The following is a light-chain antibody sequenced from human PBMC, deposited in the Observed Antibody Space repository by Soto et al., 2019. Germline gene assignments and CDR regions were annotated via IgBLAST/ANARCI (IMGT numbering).Light chain of an antibody. Sequence: VLTQPPSVSWAPGQRVTISCTVSSSNIGAGYDVHWYQQLPGTAPKLLIYGNSNRPSGVPDRFSGSKSGTSASLAITGLQAEDEADYYCQSYDSSLSAVFGTGTKVTVL. CDR3: QSYDSSLSAV. CDR2: GNS. J-gene: IGLJ1*01. CDR1: SSNIGAGYD. V-gene: IGLV1-40*01.